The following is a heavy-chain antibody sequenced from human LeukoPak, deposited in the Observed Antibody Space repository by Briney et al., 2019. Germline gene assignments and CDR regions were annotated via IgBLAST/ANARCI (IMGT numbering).Heavy chain of an antibody. V-gene: IGHV4-4*07. CDR1: GGSLSPYY. Sequence: SETLSLTCTVSGGSLSPYYWSFIRQPAGKGLEWIGRISTSGSSKYNPSLESRVTMSVDTSKNQISLKLKSVTAADTAVYYCARDSGTSGEVKFDPWGQGALVTVSS. CDR2: ISTSGSS. J-gene: IGHJ5*02. D-gene: IGHD3-10*01. CDR3: ARDSGTSGEVKFDP.